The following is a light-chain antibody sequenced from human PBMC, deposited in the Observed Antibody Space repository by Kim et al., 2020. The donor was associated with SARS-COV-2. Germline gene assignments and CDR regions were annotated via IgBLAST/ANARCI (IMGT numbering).Light chain of an antibody. CDR2: EVS. CDR3: SSYAGSNIYV. J-gene: IGLJ1*01. CDR1: SSAVGGYNY. V-gene: IGLV2-8*01. Sequence: GQSVTISCTGTSSAVGGYNYVAWDQHHPGKAPKLMIYEVSTRPSGVPDRCSGSKSGNTASLTVSGLQAEDEADYYCSSYAGSNIYVFGTGTKVTVL.